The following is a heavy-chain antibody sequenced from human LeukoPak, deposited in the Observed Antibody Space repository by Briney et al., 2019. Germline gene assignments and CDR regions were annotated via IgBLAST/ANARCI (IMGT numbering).Heavy chain of an antibody. V-gene: IGHV4-34*01. CDR1: GGSFSGYY. D-gene: IGHD2-21*01. Sequence: SETLSLTCAVYGGSFSGYYWSWIRQPPGKGLEWIGSIYHSGTTFYNPSLRSRVTILVDTSKNQFSLKLKSVTAADTALFYCARGGSYSTDAFDIWGQGTMVTVSS. CDR2: IYHSGTT. CDR3: ARGGSYSTDAFDI. J-gene: IGHJ3*02.